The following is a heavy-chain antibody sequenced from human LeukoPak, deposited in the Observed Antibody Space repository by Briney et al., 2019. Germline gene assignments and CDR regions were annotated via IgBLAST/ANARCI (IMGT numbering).Heavy chain of an antibody. D-gene: IGHD3-3*01. V-gene: IGHV3-7*01. Sequence: GGSLRLSCAASGFTFSGSAMHWVRQAPGKGLEWVASIKHDGSEKYYVDSVRGRFTISRDNTMNSLYLQMSSLRAEDTAVYCATDRGWRTSGYYLYYFEYWGQGTLVTFSS. J-gene: IGHJ4*02. CDR1: GFTFSGSA. CDR2: IKHDGSEK. CDR3: ATDRGWRTSGYYLYYFEY.